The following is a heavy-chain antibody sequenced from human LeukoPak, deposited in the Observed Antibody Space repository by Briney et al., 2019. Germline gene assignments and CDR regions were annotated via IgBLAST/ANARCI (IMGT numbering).Heavy chain of an antibody. Sequence: PGRSLRLSCAASGFTFSSYAMHWVRQAPGKGLEWVAVISYDGSNKYYADSVKGRFTISRDNSKNTLYLQMNSLRAEDTAVYYCARGGGYYPGYYFDYWGQGTLVTVSS. CDR2: ISYDGSNK. V-gene: IGHV3-30-3*01. CDR3: ARGGGYYPGYYFDY. D-gene: IGHD3-3*01. J-gene: IGHJ4*02. CDR1: GFTFSSYA.